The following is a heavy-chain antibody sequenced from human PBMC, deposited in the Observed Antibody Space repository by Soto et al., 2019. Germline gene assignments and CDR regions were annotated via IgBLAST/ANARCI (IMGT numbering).Heavy chain of an antibody. CDR1: GFTFSSYG. CDR3: ARDSGIAASWVYYYYYGMDV. Sequence: QVQLVESGGGVVQPGRSLRLSCAASGFTFSSYGMHWVRQAPGKGLEWVAVIWYDGSNKYYADSVKGRFTISRDNSKNTLYLQMNSLRAEDTAVYYCARDSGIAASWVYYYYYGMDVWGQGTTVTVSS. J-gene: IGHJ6*02. D-gene: IGHD6-13*01. V-gene: IGHV3-33*01. CDR2: IWYDGSNK.